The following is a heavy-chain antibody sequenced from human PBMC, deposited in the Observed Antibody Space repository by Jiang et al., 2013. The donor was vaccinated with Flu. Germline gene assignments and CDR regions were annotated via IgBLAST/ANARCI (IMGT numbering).Heavy chain of an antibody. D-gene: IGHD3-9*01. CDR1: GYTFTSYG. CDR3: ARVGMHVLRYFDWPYGFGDAFDI. V-gene: IGHV1-18*01. CDR2: ISAYNGNT. J-gene: IGHJ3*02. Sequence: GAEVKKPGASVKVSCKASGYTFTSYGISWVRQAPGQGLEWMGWISAYNGNTNYAQKLQGRVTMTTDTSTSTAYMELRSLRSDDTAVYYCARVGMHVLRYFDWPYGFGDAFDIWGQGTMVTVSS.